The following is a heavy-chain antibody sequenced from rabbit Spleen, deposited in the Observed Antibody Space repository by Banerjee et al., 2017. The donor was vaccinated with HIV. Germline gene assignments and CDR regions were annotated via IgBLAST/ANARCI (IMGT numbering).Heavy chain of an antibody. CDR3: ARDGDVGSDDNVHGLDL. Sequence: QSLEESGGDLVKPEGSLTLTCTASGFTLSTSWMSWVRQAPGKGLEWIGCIYTGSRANTYYASWAKGRFTISKTSSTTVTLQMTSLTAADTATYFCARDGDVGSDDNVHGLDLWGPGTLVTVS. CDR1: GFTLSTSW. D-gene: IGHD2-1*01. J-gene: IGHJ4*01. V-gene: IGHV1S40*01. CDR2: IYTGSRANT.